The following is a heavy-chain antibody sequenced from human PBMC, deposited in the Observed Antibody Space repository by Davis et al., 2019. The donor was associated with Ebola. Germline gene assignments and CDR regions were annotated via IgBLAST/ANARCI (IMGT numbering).Heavy chain of an antibody. CDR3: ARDSWWCFDP. V-gene: IGHV3-7*01. J-gene: IGHJ5*02. CDR1: GFTFSSSW. D-gene: IGHD2-8*02. CDR2: IKQDGSET. Sequence: GESLKISCAASGFTFSSSWMSWVRQAPGKGLEWVANIKQDGSETYYVDSVKGRFTISRDNAKNSLYLQMNSLRAEDTAVYYCARDSWWCFDPLGQGTLVTVSS.